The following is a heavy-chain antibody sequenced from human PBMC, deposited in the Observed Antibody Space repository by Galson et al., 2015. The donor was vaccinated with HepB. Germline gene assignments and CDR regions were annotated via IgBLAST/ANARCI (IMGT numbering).Heavy chain of an antibody. J-gene: IGHJ4*02. CDR2: INWNGGST. V-gene: IGHV3-20*04. CDR3: ASLDSSGYLYYFDY. D-gene: IGHD3-22*01. CDR1: GFTFDDFG. Sequence: SLRLSCAVSGFTFDDFGMSWVRQAPGKGLEWVSSINWNGGSTDYTDSVKGRFTISRDNAKYSLYLQMNSLRAEDTALYYCASLDSSGYLYYFDYWGQGTLVTVSS.